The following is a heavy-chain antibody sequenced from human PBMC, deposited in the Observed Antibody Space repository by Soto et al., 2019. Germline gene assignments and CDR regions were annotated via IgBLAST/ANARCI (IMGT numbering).Heavy chain of an antibody. V-gene: IGHV4-34*01. CDR2: INHSGST. J-gene: IGHJ3*02. CDR1: GGSFSGYY. CDR3: ARGAQRWLQLRGNDAFDI. D-gene: IGHD5-12*01. Sequence: QVQLQHWGAGLLKPSETLSLTCAVYGGSFSGYYWSWIRQPPGKGLEWIGEINHSGSTNYNPSLKGRVTISVDTTQNQFALKLSSVTAADTALYYCARGAQRWLQLRGNDAFDIWGQGTMVTVSS.